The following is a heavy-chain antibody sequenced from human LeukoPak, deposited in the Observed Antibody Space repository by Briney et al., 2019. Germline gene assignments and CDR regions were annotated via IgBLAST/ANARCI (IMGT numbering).Heavy chain of an antibody. CDR3: ARDEQIAARPSFYYYYGMDV. D-gene: IGHD6-6*01. CDR2: IIPIFGTA. Sequence: GASVKVSCTASGGTFSSYAISWVRQAPGQGLEWMGGIIPIFGTANYAQKFQGRVTITADESTSTAYMELSSLRSEDTAVYYCARDEQIAARPSFYYYYGMDVWGQGTTVTVSS. CDR1: GGTFSSYA. V-gene: IGHV1-69*13. J-gene: IGHJ6*02.